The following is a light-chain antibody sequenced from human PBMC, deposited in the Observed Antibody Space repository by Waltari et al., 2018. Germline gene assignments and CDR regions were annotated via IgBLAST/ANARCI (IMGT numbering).Light chain of an antibody. V-gene: IGLV1-44*01. CDR2: STN. J-gene: IGLJ3*02. CDR3: AAWDDTLNGPV. CDR1: YSHTASPI. Sequence: QSVLTQPPSASGTPGQRVPISCSAIYSHTASPIVHWYRQLPGTARKRLIYSTNQRPSGVTDRFSGYKSGTSASLAISGLQSEDEADYYCAAWDDTLNGPVFGGGTKLTVL.